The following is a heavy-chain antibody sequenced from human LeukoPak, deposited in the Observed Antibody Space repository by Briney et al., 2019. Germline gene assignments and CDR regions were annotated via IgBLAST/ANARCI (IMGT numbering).Heavy chain of an antibody. J-gene: IGHJ4*02. V-gene: IGHV4-30-2*01. D-gene: IGHD3-3*01. CDR3: ARGSVLYYFDY. CDR2: IYHSGST. CDR1: GGSISSGGYC. Sequence: SETLSLTCAVSGGSISSGGYCWSWIRQPPGKGLEWIGYIYHSGSTYYNPSLKSRVTISVDRSKNQFSLKLSSVTAADTAVYYCARGSVLYYFDYWGQGTLVTVSS.